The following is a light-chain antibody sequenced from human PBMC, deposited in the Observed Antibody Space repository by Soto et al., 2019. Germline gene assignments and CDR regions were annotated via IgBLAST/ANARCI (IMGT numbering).Light chain of an antibody. CDR2: DAS. Sequence: DIQMTQSPSTLSASVGDRVTITCRASQSISTWLAWFQQKPGKAPKLLMYDASTLESGVPSRFSGSGSGTEFTLTISSLQPDDFSTYHCHQYSSYKWTFGQGTKVDIK. CDR3: HQYSSYKWT. J-gene: IGKJ1*01. CDR1: QSISTW. V-gene: IGKV1-5*01.